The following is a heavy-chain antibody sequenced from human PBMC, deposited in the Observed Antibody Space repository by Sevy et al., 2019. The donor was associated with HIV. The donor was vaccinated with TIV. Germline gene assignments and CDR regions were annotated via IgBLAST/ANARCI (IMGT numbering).Heavy chain of an antibody. Sequence: SETLSLTCTVSGGSIISSTYYWDWIRQPPGKGLEWIGNIHHTGKTYYIPSLRSRVTMSVDTSKNQFSLNLNSVTAADPALYYCPRQPAPSNEFEYWGRGTLVTVSS. CDR3: PRQPAPSNEFEY. V-gene: IGHV4-39*01. CDR1: GGSIISSTYY. CDR2: IHHTGKT. J-gene: IGHJ4*01.